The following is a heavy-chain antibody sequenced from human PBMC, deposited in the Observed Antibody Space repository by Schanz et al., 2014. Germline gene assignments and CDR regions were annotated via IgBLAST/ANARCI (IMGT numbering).Heavy chain of an antibody. J-gene: IGHJ4*02. D-gene: IGHD6-19*01. CDR2: LTGSGGGT. CDR3: ARDPNTSAWLPYFDT. Sequence: DLEESGGGVVQPGRSLRLSCAASGFTFSTYAMSWVRQAPGKGPEWVSSLTGSGGGTYYADSGKGRFTISRDNSKNTVYLQMNSLRTDDTAMYYCARDPNTSAWLPYFDTWGQGTLVTVSS. CDR1: GFTFSTYA. V-gene: IGHV3-23*04.